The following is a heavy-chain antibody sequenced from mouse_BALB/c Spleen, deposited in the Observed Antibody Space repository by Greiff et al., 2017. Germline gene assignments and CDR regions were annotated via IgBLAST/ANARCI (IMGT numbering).Heavy chain of an antibody. J-gene: IGHJ4*01. CDR3: ARDNYGYVRAMDY. D-gene: IGHD1-2*01. Sequence: VQLQQSGPGLVAPSQSLSITCTVSGFSLTSYGVHWVRQPPGKGLEWLGVIWAGGSTNYNSALMSRLSISKDNSKSQVFLKMNSLQTDDTAMYYCARDNYGYVRAMDYWGQGTSVTVSS. CDR1: GFSLTSYG. CDR2: IWAGGST. V-gene: IGHV2-9*02.